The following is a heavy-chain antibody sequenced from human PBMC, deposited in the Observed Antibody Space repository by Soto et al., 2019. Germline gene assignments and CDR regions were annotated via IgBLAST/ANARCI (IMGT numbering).Heavy chain of an antibody. D-gene: IGHD2-21*02. V-gene: IGHV4-30-2*01. CDR1: GGSISRSGYS. CDR3: ARTSYCGGDCYMEGPFDI. CDR2: IYHGGST. J-gene: IGHJ3*02. Sequence: QVRLQESGTGLVKPSQTLSLTCAVSGGSISRSGYSWSWIRQPPGQGLEWIGYIYHGGSTYYNSSLQSRATLSVDRSKNQCSLKFTSVTAADTAVYFCARTSYCGGDCYMEGPFDIWGQGTMVIVSS.